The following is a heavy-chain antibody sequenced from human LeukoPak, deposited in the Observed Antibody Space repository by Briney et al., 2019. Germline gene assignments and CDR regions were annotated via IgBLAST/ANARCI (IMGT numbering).Heavy chain of an antibody. D-gene: IGHD4-17*01. CDR2: IYYSGST. Sequence: SETLSLTCTVSGGSISSYYWSWIRQPPGKGLEWIGYIYYSGSTNYNPSLKSRVTISVDTSKNQLSLKLSSATAADTAVYYCARWNGDYDPLPFDYWGQGTLVTVSS. V-gene: IGHV4-59*01. J-gene: IGHJ4*02. CDR3: ARWNGDYDPLPFDY. CDR1: GGSISSYY.